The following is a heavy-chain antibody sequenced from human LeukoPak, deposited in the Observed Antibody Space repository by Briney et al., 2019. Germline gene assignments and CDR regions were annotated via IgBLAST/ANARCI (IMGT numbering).Heavy chain of an antibody. D-gene: IGHD2-15*01. CDR3: ARDPALGYCSGGSCYPEYFQH. CDR2: ISSSSSYI. CDR1: GFTFSSYS. J-gene: IGHJ1*01. V-gene: IGHV3-21*01. Sequence: GGSLRLSCAASGFTFSSYSMNWVRQAPGKGLEWVSSISSSSSYIYYADSVKGRFTISRDNAKNSLYLQMNSLRAEDTAVYYCARDPALGYCSGGSCYPEYFQHWGQGTLVTVSS.